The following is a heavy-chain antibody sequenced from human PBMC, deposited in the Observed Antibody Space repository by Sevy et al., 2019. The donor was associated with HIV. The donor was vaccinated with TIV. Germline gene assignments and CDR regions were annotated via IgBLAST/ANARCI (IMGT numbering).Heavy chain of an antibody. D-gene: IGHD3-22*01. V-gene: IGHV1-24*01. J-gene: IGHJ4*02. Sequence: ASVKVSCKVSGYTLTELSMHWVRQVPGKGLEWMGSLDPEDDETIYAQKFQGRVTMTEDTSTDTAYMELSSPRSEDTAVYYCATTKDYYENSGDPFDYWGQGTLVTVSS. CDR1: GYTLTELS. CDR2: LDPEDDET. CDR3: ATTKDYYENSGDPFDY.